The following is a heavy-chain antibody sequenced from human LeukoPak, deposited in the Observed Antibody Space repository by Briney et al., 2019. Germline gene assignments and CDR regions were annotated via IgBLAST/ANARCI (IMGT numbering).Heavy chain of an antibody. CDR1: GFTFSSYG. V-gene: IGHV3-30*18. CDR2: ISYDGSNK. CDR3: AKKSHYGSGANVSMDV. J-gene: IGHJ6*02. D-gene: IGHD3-10*01. Sequence: GGSLRLSCAASGFTFSSYGMHWVRQAPGKGLEWVAVISYDGSNKYYADSVKGRFTISRDNSKNTLYLQMNSLGAEDTAVYYCAKKSHYGSGANVSMDVWGQGTTVTVSS.